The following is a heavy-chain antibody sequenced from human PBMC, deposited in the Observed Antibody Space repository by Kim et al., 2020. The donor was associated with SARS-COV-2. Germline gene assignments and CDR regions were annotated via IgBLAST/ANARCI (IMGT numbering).Heavy chain of an antibody. CDR1: GYTFTSYA. CDR2: INAGNGNT. CDR3: ARDSYYDIFRYYYYYMDV. V-gene: IGHV1-3*01. D-gene: IGHD3-9*01. Sequence: ASVKVSCKASGYTFTSYAMHWVRQAPGQRLEWMGWINAGNGNTKYSQKFQDRVTITRDTSASTAYMELSSLRSEDTAVYYCARDSYYDIFRYYYYYMDVWGKETTVTVSS. J-gene: IGHJ6*03.